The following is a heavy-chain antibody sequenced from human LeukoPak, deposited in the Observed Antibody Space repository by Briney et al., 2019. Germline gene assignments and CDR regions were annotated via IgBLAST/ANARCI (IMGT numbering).Heavy chain of an antibody. Sequence: SETLSLTCAVYGGSYSDYYWTWIRQPPGKGLEWIGEINHSGSTIYNPSLQSRVTISVDTSKKQFSLKLTSLIAADRAVYYCXXXHRIHKSNFDYWGRGTLLTVSS. CDR2: INHSGST. J-gene: IGHJ4*02. CDR3: XXXHRIHKSNFDY. V-gene: IGHV4-34*01. CDR1: GGSYSDYY.